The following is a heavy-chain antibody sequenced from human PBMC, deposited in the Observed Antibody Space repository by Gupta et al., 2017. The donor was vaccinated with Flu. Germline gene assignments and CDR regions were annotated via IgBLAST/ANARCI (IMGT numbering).Heavy chain of an antibody. V-gene: IGHV3-30*18. CDR3: AKGGEKWFGEYFNGMDV. J-gene: IGHJ6*02. D-gene: IGHD3-10*01. Sequence: QVQLVESGGAVFQPGRSFGLSCAASGFTFVSYGMHWVRQAPGKGLEWVAVISYDGSNKYYADSVKGRFTISRDNSKNTLYLQMNSLRAEDTAVYYCAKGGEKWFGEYFNGMDVWGQGTTVTVSS. CDR1: GFTFVSYG. CDR2: ISYDGSNK.